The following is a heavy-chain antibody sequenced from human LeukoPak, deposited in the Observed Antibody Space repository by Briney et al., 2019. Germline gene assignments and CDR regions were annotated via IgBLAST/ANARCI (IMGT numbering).Heavy chain of an antibody. CDR2: IYPGDSDT. D-gene: IGHD3-22*01. CDR1: GYSFTSYW. J-gene: IGHJ3*02. V-gene: IGHV5-51*03. Sequence: KPGESLKISCKGSGYSFTSYWIGWVRQMPGEGLEWMGIIYPGDSDTRYSPSFQGQVTISADKSISTAYLQWSSLKATDTAMYYCARPYYDSSGYYDAFDIWGQGTMVTVSS. CDR3: ARPYYDSSGYYDAFDI.